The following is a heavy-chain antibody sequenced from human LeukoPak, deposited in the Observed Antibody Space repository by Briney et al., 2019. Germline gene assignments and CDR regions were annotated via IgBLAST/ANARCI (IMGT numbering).Heavy chain of an antibody. CDR2: ISGSGGGDAT. Sequence: GGSLRLSCAASGFTFSRFGMSWLRQAPGKVLEWVSTISGSGGGDATYYADSVKGRFTISRDNSKITLYLQVDSLTVDDTAVYYCAKDRGANTGAVDSLGQGTLVTVSS. CDR1: GFTFSRFG. V-gene: IGHV3-23*01. CDR3: AKDRGANTGAVDS. D-gene: IGHD1-26*01. J-gene: IGHJ4*02.